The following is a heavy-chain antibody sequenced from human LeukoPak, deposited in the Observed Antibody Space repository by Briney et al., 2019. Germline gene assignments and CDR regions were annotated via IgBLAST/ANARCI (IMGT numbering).Heavy chain of an antibody. CDR2: ISASGST. CDR3: ARDTGSGWYGA. J-gene: IGHJ4*02. Sequence: SETLSLTCTVSGGPINNYYWSWIRQPAGEGLEWIGRISASGSTYYNPSLKSRITVSLDRSKNQFSLKLSSVTAADTAVYYCARDTGSGWYGAWGQGTLVTVSS. CDR1: GGPINNYY. V-gene: IGHV4-4*07. D-gene: IGHD6-19*01.